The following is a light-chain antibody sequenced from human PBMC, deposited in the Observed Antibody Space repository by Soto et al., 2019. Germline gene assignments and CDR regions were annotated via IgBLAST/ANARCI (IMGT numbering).Light chain of an antibody. CDR3: QHYNNLWG. CDR1: QSVRSN. J-gene: IGKJ4*01. Sequence: EIVMTQSPATLSVSPGERVTLSCRASQSVRSNLAWYQQKPGQVPRVLIYGASTRAIGIPDRFSGSGSGTEFTLTINSLQSEDFAIYYCQHYNNLWGFGGGTKVEIK. V-gene: IGKV3-15*01. CDR2: GAS.